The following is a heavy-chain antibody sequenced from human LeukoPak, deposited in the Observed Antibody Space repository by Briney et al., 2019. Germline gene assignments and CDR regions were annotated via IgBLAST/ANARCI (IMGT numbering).Heavy chain of an antibody. J-gene: IGHJ4*02. CDR2: ISYDGSNK. D-gene: IGHD2-15*01. Sequence: QPGGSLRLSCAASGFTFSSYAMHWVRQAPGKGLEWVAVISYDGSNKYYADSVKGRFTISRDNSKNTLYLQMNSLRAEDTAVYYCARDTGYWPVEYYFDYWGQGTLVTVSS. V-gene: IGHV3-30-3*01. CDR3: ARDTGYWPVEYYFDY. CDR1: GFTFSSYA.